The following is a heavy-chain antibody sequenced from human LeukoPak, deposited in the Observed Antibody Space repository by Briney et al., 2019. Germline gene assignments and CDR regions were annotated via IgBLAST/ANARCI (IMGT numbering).Heavy chain of an antibody. CDR1: GFTLSKVW. D-gene: IGHD4-17*01. V-gene: IGHV3-15*01. J-gene: IGHJ4*02. CDR2: IKTKSDGGTT. Sequence: GGSLRLSCAASGFTLSKVWMSWARQAPGKGLEWVGRIKTKSDGGTTEYAAPVRGRLTISRDDSEDTLYLQMNSLKTEDTAVYYCTTVDYGDLTPAASSDYWGQGTLVTVSS. CDR3: TTVDYGDLTPAASSDY.